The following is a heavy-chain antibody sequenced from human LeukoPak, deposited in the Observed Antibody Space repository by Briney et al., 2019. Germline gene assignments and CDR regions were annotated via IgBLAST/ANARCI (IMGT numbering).Heavy chain of an antibody. CDR2: IYYSGST. CDR1: GGSISSYY. J-gene: IGHJ4*02. Sequence: SETLSLTCTVSGGSISSYYWSWIRQPPGKGLEWIGYIYYSGSTNYNPSLKSRVTISVDTSKNQFSLKLSSVTAADTAVYYCARGAVAGTLGYWGQGTLVTVSS. D-gene: IGHD6-19*01. V-gene: IGHV4-59*08. CDR3: ARGAVAGTLGY.